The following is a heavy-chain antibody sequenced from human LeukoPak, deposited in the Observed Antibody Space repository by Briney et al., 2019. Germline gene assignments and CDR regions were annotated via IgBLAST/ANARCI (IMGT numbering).Heavy chain of an antibody. V-gene: IGHV3-21*01. CDR1: GFAFNSYT. J-gene: IGHJ6*03. Sequence: GGSLRLSCAASGFAFNSYTIKWVRQAPGKGLEWVSFITSSGSYIYNADSVKGRFTISRDHAKNSLYLQMSSLRAEDTAVYYCARVAQGASAENYYYYYMDVWGKGTTVTVSS. D-gene: IGHD2/OR15-2a*01. CDR3: ARVAQGASAENYYYYYMDV. CDR2: ITSSGSYI.